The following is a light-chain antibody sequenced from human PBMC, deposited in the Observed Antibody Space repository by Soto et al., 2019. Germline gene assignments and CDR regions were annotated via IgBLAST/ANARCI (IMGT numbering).Light chain of an antibody. V-gene: IGLV2-23*02. CDR2: EVS. CDR3: CSYAGSSTLDVV. CDR1: SSDVGSYNL. J-gene: IGLJ2*01. Sequence: QSALTQPASVSGSPGQSITISCTGTSSDVGSYNLDSWYQQHPGKAPKLMIYEVSKRPSGVSNRFSGSKSGNTASLTISGLQAEDEADYYCCSYAGSSTLDVVFGGGTKLTVL.